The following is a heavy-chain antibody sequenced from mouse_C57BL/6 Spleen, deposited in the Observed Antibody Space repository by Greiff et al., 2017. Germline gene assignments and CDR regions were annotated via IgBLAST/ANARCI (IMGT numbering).Heavy chain of an antibody. Sequence: VQLKQSGPELVKPGASVKMSCKASGYTFTDYNMHWVKQSHGKSLEWIGYINPNNGGTSYNQKFKGKATLTVNKSSSTAYMELRSLTSEDSAVYYCARRGYYDYDEDYAMDYWGQGTSVTVSS. J-gene: IGHJ4*01. CDR2: INPNNGGT. V-gene: IGHV1-22*01. D-gene: IGHD2-4*01. CDR3: ARRGYYDYDEDYAMDY. CDR1: GYTFTDYN.